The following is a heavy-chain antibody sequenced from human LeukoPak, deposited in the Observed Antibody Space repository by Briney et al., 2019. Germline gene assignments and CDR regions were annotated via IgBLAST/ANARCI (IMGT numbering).Heavy chain of an antibody. D-gene: IGHD6-19*01. Sequence: GGSLRLSCAASGFTFSSYSMNWVRQAPGKGLEWVSSISSSSSYIYYADSVKGRFTVSRDNAKNSLYLQMNSLRAEDTAVYYCARAPGIAVAGTSVFAYYFDYWGQGTLVTVSS. J-gene: IGHJ4*02. CDR3: ARAPGIAVAGTSVFAYYFDY. CDR1: GFTFSSYS. V-gene: IGHV3-21*01. CDR2: ISSSSSYI.